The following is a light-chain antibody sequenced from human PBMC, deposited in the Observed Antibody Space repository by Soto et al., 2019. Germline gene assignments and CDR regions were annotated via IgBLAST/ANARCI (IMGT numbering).Light chain of an antibody. CDR1: QSTSSY. CDR2: AAS. J-gene: IGKJ2*01. CDR3: QQSYNTPYT. V-gene: IGKV1-39*01. Sequence: DIQMTQSPSSPSASVGDRVTMTCRASQSTSSYLNWYQQKPGKAPKLLIYAASYLQSGVPSRFSGSGSGTDFTLTISSLEPEDFATYYCQQSYNTPYTFGPGTKLEIK.